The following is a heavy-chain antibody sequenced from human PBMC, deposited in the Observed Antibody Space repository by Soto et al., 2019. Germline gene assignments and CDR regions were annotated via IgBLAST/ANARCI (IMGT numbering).Heavy chain of an antibody. CDR3: ARGGIVVVPAAIPAFDI. D-gene: IGHD2-2*01. CDR2: INPNSGGT. CDR1: GYTFTNFG. J-gene: IGHJ3*02. Sequence: ASVKVSCKTSGYTFTNFGISWVRQAPGQGLEWMGWINPNSGGTNYAQKFQGWVTMTRDTSISTAYMELSRLRSDDTAVYYCARGGIVVVPAAIPAFDIWGQGTMVTVSS. V-gene: IGHV1-2*04.